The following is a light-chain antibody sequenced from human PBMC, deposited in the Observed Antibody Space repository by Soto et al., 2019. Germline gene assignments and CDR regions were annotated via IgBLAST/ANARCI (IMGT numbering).Light chain of an antibody. V-gene: IGKV3-11*01. J-gene: IGKJ5*01. CDR3: QQRADWPIT. CDR1: QSVSSY. Sequence: EIVLTQSAAAVSLSAGERATLSCRASQSVSSYLAWYQQKPGQAPRLLIYDASNRATGIPARFSGSGSGTDFTLTISSLEPDDFAVYYCQQRADWPITFGQGTRLE. CDR2: DAS.